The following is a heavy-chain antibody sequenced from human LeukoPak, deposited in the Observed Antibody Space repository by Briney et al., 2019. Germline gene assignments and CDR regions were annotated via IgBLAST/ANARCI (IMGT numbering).Heavy chain of an antibody. D-gene: IGHD2-2*02. J-gene: IGHJ6*02. CDR3: ARGRPSYRGGMDV. CDR2: INPNSGGT. Sequence: GASVTVSCKASGYTFSDYYIHWLRQAPGQGLEWMGWINPNSGGTNYALKFVGRVNMTRDASISTAYMGLSRLRSDDAAVYYCARGRPSYRGGMDVWGQGTTVTVSS. V-gene: IGHV1-2*02. CDR1: GYTFSDYY.